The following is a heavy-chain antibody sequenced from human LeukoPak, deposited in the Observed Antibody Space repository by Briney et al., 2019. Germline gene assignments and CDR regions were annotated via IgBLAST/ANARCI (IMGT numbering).Heavy chain of an antibody. CDR1: GFTFSDNY. CDR2: ISSSGSI. J-gene: IGHJ5*02. CDR3: ARDYSGWSLDP. D-gene: IGHD5-12*01. V-gene: IGHV3-11*01. Sequence: GGSLRLSCAASGFTFSDNYMSWIRQAPGKGLEWVSYISSSGSIYYADSVKGRFTISRDNAKNSLYLQMNSLRAEDTAVYYCARDYSGWSLDPWGQGTLVTVSS.